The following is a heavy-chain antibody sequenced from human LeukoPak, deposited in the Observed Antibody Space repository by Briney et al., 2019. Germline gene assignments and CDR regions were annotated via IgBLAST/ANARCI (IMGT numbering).Heavy chain of an antibody. V-gene: IGHV4-59*01. CDR2: IYYTGST. CDR3: ARGVVAAPETFDY. J-gene: IGHJ4*02. Sequence: SETLSLTCTVSGGSISGFYWSWIRQPPGKGLEWIGYIYYTGSTNYNPSLKSRVTISVDTSKNQFSLKLSSVTAADTAVYYCARGVVAAPETFDYWGQGTLVAVSS. D-gene: IGHD2-15*01. CDR1: GGSISGFY.